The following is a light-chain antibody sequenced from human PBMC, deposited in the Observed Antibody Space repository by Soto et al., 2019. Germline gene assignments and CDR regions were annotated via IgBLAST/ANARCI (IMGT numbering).Light chain of an antibody. Sequence: EIVLTQSPGTLSLSPGERATLSCRASKSLAGRYLGWYQQKPGQAPRLLIYGASKRATGIPDRFSGSGSVTDFTLTISRLEPEDFAVYFCQQGFTSGPGTKVDLK. CDR2: GAS. J-gene: IGKJ3*01. CDR3: QQGFT. CDR1: KSLAGRY. V-gene: IGKV3-20*01.